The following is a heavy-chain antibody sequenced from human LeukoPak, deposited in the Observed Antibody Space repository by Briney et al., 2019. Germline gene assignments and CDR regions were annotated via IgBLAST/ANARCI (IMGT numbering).Heavy chain of an antibody. CDR1: GFTFSSYG. Sequence: PGGSLRLSCAASGFTFSSYGMHWVRQAPGKGLEWVAVISYDGSNKYYADSVKGRFTISRDNSKNTLYLQMNSLRAEDTAVYYCAKDSVALQVAGNVGNDYWGQGTLVTVSS. V-gene: IGHV3-30*18. J-gene: IGHJ4*02. CDR3: AKDSVALQVAGNVGNDY. D-gene: IGHD6-19*01. CDR2: ISYDGSNK.